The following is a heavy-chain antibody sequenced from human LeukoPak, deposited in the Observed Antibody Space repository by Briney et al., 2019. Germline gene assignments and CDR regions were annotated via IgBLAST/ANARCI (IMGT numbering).Heavy chain of an antibody. D-gene: IGHD2-2*01. CDR1: GYTFTSYG. CDR3: ARESGVVPAAKGDY. J-gene: IGHJ4*02. CDR2: ISAYNGNT. V-gene: IGHV1-18*01. Sequence: ASVKVSCKASGYTFTSYGVSWVRQAPGQGLEWMGWISAYNGNTNYARKLQGRVTMTTDTSTSTAYMELRSLRSDDTAVYYCARESGVVPAAKGDYWGQGTLVTVSS.